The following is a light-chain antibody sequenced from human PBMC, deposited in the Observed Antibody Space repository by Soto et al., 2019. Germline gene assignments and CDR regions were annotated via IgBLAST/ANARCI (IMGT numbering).Light chain of an antibody. V-gene: IGKV1-39*01. CDR1: QSISIW. CDR2: AAS. Sequence: DIQMTQSPSTLSASVGDRVTITCRASQSISIWLAWYQHKPGKAPTLLIYAASNLQGGVPSRFSGSGSGTNFTLGISSLELEDFATYYCQQTRRAPRTFGPGTKVDIK. J-gene: IGKJ2*01. CDR3: QQTRRAPRT.